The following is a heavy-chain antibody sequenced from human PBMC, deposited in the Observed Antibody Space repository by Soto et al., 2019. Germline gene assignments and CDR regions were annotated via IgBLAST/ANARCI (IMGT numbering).Heavy chain of an antibody. Sequence: ASVKVSCKASGYIFTSYGIHWVRQAPGQGLEWMGRINGYSGNTNYAQKLQGRVTMTTDTSTSTAYMELRSLRSEDTAAYYCARDGELFDIWGQGTMVTVSS. CDR1: GYIFTSYG. J-gene: IGHJ3*02. D-gene: IGHD1-26*01. CDR3: ARDGELFDI. CDR2: INGYSGNT. V-gene: IGHV1-18*01.